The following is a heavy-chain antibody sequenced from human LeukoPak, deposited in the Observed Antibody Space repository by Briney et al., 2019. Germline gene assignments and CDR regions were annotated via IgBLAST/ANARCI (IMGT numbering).Heavy chain of an antibody. D-gene: IGHD2-15*01. CDR3: AKVFFQSVIVVVVAADH. J-gene: IGHJ4*02. CDR1: GFTFSSYA. V-gene: IGHV3-23*01. Sequence: PGGSLRLSCAASGFTFSSYAMSWVRQAPGKGLEWVSAISGSGGSTYYADSVKGRFTISRDNSKNTLYLQMNSLRAEDTAVYYCAKVFFQSVIVVVVAADHWGQGTLVTVSS. CDR2: ISGSGGST.